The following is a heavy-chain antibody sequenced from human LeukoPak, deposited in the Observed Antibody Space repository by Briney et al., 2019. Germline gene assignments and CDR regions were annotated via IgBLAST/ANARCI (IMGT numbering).Heavy chain of an antibody. CDR3: ARRLLLWFGEPYYMDV. CDR2: ISAYNGNT. J-gene: IGHJ6*03. D-gene: IGHD3-10*01. V-gene: IGHV1-18*01. Sequence: AAVKVSCKSSGYTFTSYGISWVRQAPVQGLEWMGWISAYNGNTNYAQKLQGRVTMTTDTSTSTAYMELRSLRSDDTAVYYCARRLLLWFGEPYYMDVWGKGTTVTISS. CDR1: GYTFTSYG.